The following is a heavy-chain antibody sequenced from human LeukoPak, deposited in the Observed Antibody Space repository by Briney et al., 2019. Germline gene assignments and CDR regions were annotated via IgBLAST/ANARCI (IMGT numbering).Heavy chain of an antibody. J-gene: IGHJ3*02. CDR1: GFTFSNYG. V-gene: IGHV4-39*01. CDR3: ARLTVVKNAFDI. Sequence: LRLSCAASGFTFSNYGMHWVRQPPGKGLECIGTISYSGSNYYNPSLKSRLTISVDTSKDQFSLRLRSVTAADTAVYYCARLTVVKNAFDIWGQGTMVTVSS. CDR2: ISYSGSN. D-gene: IGHD4-23*01.